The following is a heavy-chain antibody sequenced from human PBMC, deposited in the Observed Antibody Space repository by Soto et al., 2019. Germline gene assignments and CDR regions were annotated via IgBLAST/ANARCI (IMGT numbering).Heavy chain of an antibody. CDR3: ARVGSSWYNWFDP. J-gene: IGHJ5*02. CDR2: IYTSGST. D-gene: IGHD6-13*01. Sequence: TSETLSLTCSVSGGSISSYYWIWIRQPAGKGLEWIGRIYTSGSTNYNPSLKSRVTMSVDTSKNQFSLKLSSVTAADTAVYYCARVGSSWYNWFDPWGQGTLVTVSS. V-gene: IGHV4-4*07. CDR1: GGSISSYY.